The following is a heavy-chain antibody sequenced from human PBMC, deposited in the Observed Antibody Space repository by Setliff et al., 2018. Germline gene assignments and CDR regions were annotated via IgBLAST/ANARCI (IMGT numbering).Heavy chain of an antibody. J-gene: IGHJ4*02. Sequence: PGESLKISCMGSGYSFYGYWIVWVRQKPGEGLEWMGIIYPDNSRTKYSPSFEGQVTISRDNAKNSLYLQMNSLRAEDTAVYYCARIHYDILIGYKTYLDYWGQGTLVTVSS. CDR3: ARIHYDILIGYKTYLDY. CDR1: GYSFYGYW. D-gene: IGHD3-9*01. CDR2: IYPDNSRT. V-gene: IGHV5-51*01.